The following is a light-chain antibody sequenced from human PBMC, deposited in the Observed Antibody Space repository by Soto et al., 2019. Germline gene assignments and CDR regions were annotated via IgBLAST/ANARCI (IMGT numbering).Light chain of an antibody. V-gene: IGLV1-40*01. CDR2: GNS. J-gene: IGLJ3*02. CDR3: QSYDSSLSGWV. CDR1: SSNIGAGYG. Sequence: QSVLAQPPSVSEAPGQRVTISCTGSSSNIGAGYGVHWYQQLPGTAPKLLIYGNSNRPSGVPDRFSGSKSGTSASLAITGLQAEGEADYHCQSYDSSLSGWVFGGGTKLTVL.